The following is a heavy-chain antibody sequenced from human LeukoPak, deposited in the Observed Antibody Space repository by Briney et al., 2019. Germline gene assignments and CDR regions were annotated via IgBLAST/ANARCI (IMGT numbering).Heavy chain of an antibody. CDR2: IYYSGGT. D-gene: IGHD2-2*01. Sequence: SSETLSHTCTVSGGSISSSSYYWGWIRQPPGKGLEWIGSIYYSGGTYYNPSLKSRVTISVDTSKNQFSLKLSSVTAADTAVYYCARHSRILFDPWGLGTLVTVSS. CDR1: GGSISSSSYY. V-gene: IGHV4-39*01. CDR3: ARHSRILFDP. J-gene: IGHJ5*02.